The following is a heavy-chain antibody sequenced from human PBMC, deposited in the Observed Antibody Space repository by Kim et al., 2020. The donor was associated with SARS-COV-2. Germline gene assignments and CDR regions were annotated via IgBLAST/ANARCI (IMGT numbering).Heavy chain of an antibody. CDR2: ISWDGGST. V-gene: IGHV3-43*01. CDR3: ATTEKDYYYYGMDV. J-gene: IGHJ6*02. CDR1: GFTFDDYT. Sequence: GGSLRLSCAASGFTFDDYTMHWVRQAPGKGLEWVSLISWDGGSTYYADSVKGRFTISRDNSKNSLYLQMNSLRTEDTALYYCATTEKDYYYYGMDVWGQG.